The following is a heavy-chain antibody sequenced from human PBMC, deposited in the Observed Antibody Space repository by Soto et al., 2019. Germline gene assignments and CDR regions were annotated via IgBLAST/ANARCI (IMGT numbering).Heavy chain of an antibody. D-gene: IGHD3-22*01. CDR3: ASSSNPYYYDSSGPPT. Sequence: TGGSLRLSCAASGFTFRSYWMHWVRQAPGKGLVWVSRINSDGSSTSYADSLKGRFTISRDNAKNSLYLQMNSLRAEDTAVYYCASSSNPYYYDSSGPPTWGQGT. J-gene: IGHJ4*02. CDR1: GFTFRSYW. CDR2: INSDGSST. V-gene: IGHV3-74*01.